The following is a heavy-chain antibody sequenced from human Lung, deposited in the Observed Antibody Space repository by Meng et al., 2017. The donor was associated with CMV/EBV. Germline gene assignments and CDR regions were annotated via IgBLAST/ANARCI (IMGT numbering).Heavy chain of an antibody. Sequence: SXAASGFTFSSTWMHWVRQAPGKGLVWVSRINSVGSSTIYADSVKGRFTISIDNAKNSLYLQMNSLRAEDTAVYYCARDSSSSYYYYYYYYGMDVWXQGTTVTVSS. CDR1: GFTFSSTW. CDR3: ARDSSSSYYYYYYYYGMDV. D-gene: IGHD6-6*01. J-gene: IGHJ6*02. V-gene: IGHV3-74*01. CDR2: INSVGSST.